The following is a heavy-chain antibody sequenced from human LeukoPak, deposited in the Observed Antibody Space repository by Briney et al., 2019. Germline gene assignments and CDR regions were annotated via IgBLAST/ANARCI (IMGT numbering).Heavy chain of an antibody. V-gene: IGHV3-74*03. J-gene: IGHJ4*02. D-gene: IGHD3-10*01. CDR3: AKYSSGTYYRGLDQ. Sequence: GGSLRLSCAASGFTFSGYWMHWVRQAPGKGLVWVSRINSDGYSITYADSVKGRFTISRDDSKNTVYLQMNSLRAEDTALYSCAKYSSGTYYRGLDQWGQGTLVTVSS. CDR2: INSDGYSI. CDR1: GFTFSGYW.